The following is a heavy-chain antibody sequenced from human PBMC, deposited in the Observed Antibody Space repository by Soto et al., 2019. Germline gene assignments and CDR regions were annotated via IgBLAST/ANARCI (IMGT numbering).Heavy chain of an antibody. CDR2: ISAYNGNT. V-gene: IGHV1-18*01. J-gene: IGHJ6*02. Sequence: ASVKVSCKASGYTFTSYGISWVRQAPGQGPEWMGWISAYNGNTNYAQKLQGRVTMTTDTSTSTAYMELRSLRSDDTAVYYCATPYYDILTGYNYYGMDVWGQGTTVTVSS. D-gene: IGHD3-9*01. CDR1: GYTFTSYG. CDR3: ATPYYDILTGYNYYGMDV.